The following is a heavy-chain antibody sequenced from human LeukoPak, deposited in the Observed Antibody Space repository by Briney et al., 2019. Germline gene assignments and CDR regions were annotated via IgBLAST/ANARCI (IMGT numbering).Heavy chain of an antibody. CDR2: IYLRGNT. D-gene: IGHD4-17*01. J-gene: IGHJ4*02. Sequence: SETLSLTCAISGGSISSSNWWTWVRQPPGKGLEWVGEIYLRGNTNYNPSLESRVTISVDESKSQLSLRLESVTAADTAVYCCARGTITTVTDSWGPGTLVTVSS. CDR1: GGSISSSNW. V-gene: IGHV4-4*01. CDR3: ARGTITTVTDS.